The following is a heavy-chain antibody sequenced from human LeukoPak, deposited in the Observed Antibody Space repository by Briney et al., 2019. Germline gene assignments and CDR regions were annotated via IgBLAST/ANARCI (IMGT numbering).Heavy chain of an antibody. D-gene: IGHD3-16*02. V-gene: IGHV2-5*02. CDR2: IYWDDDK. J-gene: IGHJ3*01. CDR1: GFSLSNRGVG. CDR3: AHRRGNYFWGSYRGETFDF. Sequence: SGPTLVKPTQTLTLTCTFSGFSLSNRGVGVGWIRQPPGKALEWLALIYWDDDKRYSPSLKSRLTITKDTSKNQVVLTMTNMDPVDTATYYCAHRRGNYFWGSYRGETFDFWGQGKMVTVSS.